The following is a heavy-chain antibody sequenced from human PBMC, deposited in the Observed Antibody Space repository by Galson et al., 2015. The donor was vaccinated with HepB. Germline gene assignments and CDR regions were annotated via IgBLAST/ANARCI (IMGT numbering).Heavy chain of an antibody. CDR2: IIPIFGTA. V-gene: IGHV1-69*06. D-gene: IGHD3-16*02. CDR1: GGTFSSCA. CDR3: ARDYDYVWGSYRPYNWFDP. Sequence: SVKVSCKASGGTFSSCAISWVRQAPGQGLEWMGGIIPIFGTANYAQKFQGRVTITADKSTSTAYMELSSLRSEDTAVYYCARDYDYVWGSYRPYNWFDPWGQGTLVTVSS. J-gene: IGHJ5*02.